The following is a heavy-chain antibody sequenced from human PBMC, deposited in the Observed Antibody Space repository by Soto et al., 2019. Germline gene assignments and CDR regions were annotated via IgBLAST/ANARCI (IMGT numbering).Heavy chain of an antibody. CDR3: ARGDTYCGGDCYPIDAFEI. CDR1: GGTFSSYA. J-gene: IGHJ3*02. CDR2: IIPIFGTA. Sequence: QVQLVQSGAEVKKPGSSVKVSCKASGGTFSSYAISWVRQAPGQGLEWMGGIIPIFGTANYAQKFQGRVTITADESTSTAYMELSSLRSEDTAVYYCARGDTYCGGDCYPIDAFEIWGQGTMVTVSS. D-gene: IGHD2-21*02. V-gene: IGHV1-69*01.